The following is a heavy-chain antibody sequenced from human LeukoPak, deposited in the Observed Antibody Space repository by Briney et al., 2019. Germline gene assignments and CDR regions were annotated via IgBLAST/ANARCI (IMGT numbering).Heavy chain of an antibody. CDR3: ARGIVHYDILTGYYTFSLLFDY. V-gene: IGHV1-8*01. Sequence: ASVKVSCKASGYTSTSYDTNWVRQATGQGLEWMGWMNPNSGNTGYAQKFQGRVTMTRNTSISTAYMELSSLRSEDTAVYYCARGIVHYDILTGYYTFSLLFDYWGQGTLVTVSS. CDR1: GYTSTSYD. CDR2: MNPNSGNT. J-gene: IGHJ4*02. D-gene: IGHD3-9*01.